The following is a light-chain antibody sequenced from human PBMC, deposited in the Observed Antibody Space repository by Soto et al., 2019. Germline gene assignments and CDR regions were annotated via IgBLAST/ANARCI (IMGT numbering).Light chain of an antibody. CDR1: QSVRSN. CDR2: EAS. J-gene: IGKJ1*01. Sequence: EIVMTQSPATLSVSPGERFTLSCRASQSVRSNLAWYQQKPGQAPRLLIYEASTRATGISDRFSGSGSGTDFTLTISRLEPEDFAVYYCQQYGRSPWTFGQGTKVDI. CDR3: QQYGRSPWT. V-gene: IGKV3-20*01.